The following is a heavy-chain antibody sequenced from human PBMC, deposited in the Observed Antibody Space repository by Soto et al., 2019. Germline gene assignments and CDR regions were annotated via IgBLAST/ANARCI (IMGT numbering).Heavy chain of an antibody. Sequence: ASVKVSCKASGGTFSSYAISWVRQAPGQGLEWMGGIIPIFGTANYAQKFQGRVTITADESTSTAYMELSSLRSEDTAVYYCATNYYDSSGFLKFLDYWGQGTLVTVSS. V-gene: IGHV1-69*13. CDR1: GGTFSSYA. J-gene: IGHJ4*02. D-gene: IGHD3-22*01. CDR3: ATNYYDSSGFLKFLDY. CDR2: IIPIFGTA.